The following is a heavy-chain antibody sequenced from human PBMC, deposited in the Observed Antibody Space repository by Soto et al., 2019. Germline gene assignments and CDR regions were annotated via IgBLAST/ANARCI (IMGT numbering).Heavy chain of an antibody. CDR1: GRHFSSYT. D-gene: IGHD3-16*01. CDR2: IRPIFGTP. Sequence: QLQLVQSGAEVKKPGSSVTVSCKASGRHFSSYTISWVRQAPGPGLEWMAGIRPIFGTPIYAQKFQDRVTITADDSTITAYMEMNRLTSEDTAVYYCARVVLGSRLSLDYWGQRTLVTISS. J-gene: IGHJ4*02. V-gene: IGHV1-69*01. CDR3: ARVVLGSRLSLDY.